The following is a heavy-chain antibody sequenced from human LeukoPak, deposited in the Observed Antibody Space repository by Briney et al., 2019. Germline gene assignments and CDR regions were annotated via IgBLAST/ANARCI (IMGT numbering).Heavy chain of an antibody. V-gene: IGHV4-34*01. D-gene: IGHD6-13*01. J-gene: IGHJ5*02. CDR3: AGRIAAAGTHINEDPDWFDP. CDR2: INHSGST. Sequence: SETLSLTCAVYGGSFSGYYWSWIRQPPGKGLEWIGEINHSGSTNYNPSLKSRVTISVDTSKNQFSLKLSSVTAAETAVYYCAGRIAAAGTHINEDPDWFDPWGQGTLVTVSS. CDR1: GGSFSGYY.